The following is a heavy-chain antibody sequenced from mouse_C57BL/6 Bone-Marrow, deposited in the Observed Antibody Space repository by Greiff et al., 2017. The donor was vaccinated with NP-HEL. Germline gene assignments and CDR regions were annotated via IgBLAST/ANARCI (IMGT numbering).Heavy chain of an antibody. D-gene: IGHD2-1*01. CDR3: AGGGNYPHYFDY. Sequence: EVQLQQSVAELVRPGASVKLSCTASGFNIKNTYMHWVKQRPEQGLEWIGRIDPANGNTKYAPKFQVKATITADTSSNTAYLQLSSLTSVNTAIYYCAGGGNYPHYFDYWGQGTTLTVSS. V-gene: IGHV14-3*01. CDR1: GFNIKNTY. CDR2: IDPANGNT. J-gene: IGHJ2*01.